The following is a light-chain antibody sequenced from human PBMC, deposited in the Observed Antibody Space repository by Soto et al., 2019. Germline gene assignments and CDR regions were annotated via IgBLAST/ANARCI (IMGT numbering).Light chain of an antibody. CDR1: QSISSTY. Sequence: EIVLTQSPGTLSLSPGERAALSCRASQSISSTYLTWYHQRPGQAPRLLIYGASTRATGIPARFSGSGSGTEFTLTISSLQPDDFATYYCQHYNSYSEAFGQGTKVDIK. CDR3: QHYNSYSEA. CDR2: GAS. J-gene: IGKJ1*01. V-gene: IGKV3-20*01.